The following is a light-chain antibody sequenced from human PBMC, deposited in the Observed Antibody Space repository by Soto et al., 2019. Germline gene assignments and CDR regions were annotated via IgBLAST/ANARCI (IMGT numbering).Light chain of an antibody. CDR1: QSVSSY. CDR3: QQRGNWEGFT. Sequence: EIVLTQSPATLSLSPGERATLSCRASQSVSSYLAWYQQKPGQAPRLLIYDASNRATGIPARFSGSGSGTDFTLPISSREPEDFSVSYCQQRGNWEGFTFGHGTKVDI. J-gene: IGKJ3*01. V-gene: IGKV3-11*01. CDR2: DAS.